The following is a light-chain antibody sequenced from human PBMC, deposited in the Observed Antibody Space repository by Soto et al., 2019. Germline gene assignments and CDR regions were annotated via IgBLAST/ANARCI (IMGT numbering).Light chain of an antibody. CDR1: SSNIGAGYE. Sequence: QSVLTQPPSVSEAPGQRVTISCTGSSSNIGAGYEAHWYQQVPGTAPKRLIHEKNNQPSGVPDRFSGSKSGTSASLAITGLQAEDEAEYYCQSYDSSLSGYVFGTGTKLTVL. CDR2: EKN. V-gene: IGLV1-40*01. J-gene: IGLJ1*01. CDR3: QSYDSSLSGYV.